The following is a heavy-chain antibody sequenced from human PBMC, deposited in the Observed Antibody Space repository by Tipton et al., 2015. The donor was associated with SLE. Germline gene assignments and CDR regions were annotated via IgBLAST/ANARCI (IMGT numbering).Heavy chain of an antibody. D-gene: IGHD3-16*01. CDR2: INYSGTT. J-gene: IGHJ4*02. CDR1: SGSISSAGYY. Sequence: TLSLTCTVSSGSISSAGYYWSWIRQHPGKGLEWIGNINYSGTTYYNPSLKTRVTVSVDASRIQFSLSLTSVTAADTAVYYCARAIGANYFHFWGQGILVTVSS. CDR3: ARAIGANYFHF. V-gene: IGHV4-31*03.